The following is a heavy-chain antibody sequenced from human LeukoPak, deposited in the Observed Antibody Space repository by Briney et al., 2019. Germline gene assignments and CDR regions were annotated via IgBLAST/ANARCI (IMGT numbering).Heavy chain of an antibody. CDR1: GFTFGDYA. J-gene: IGHJ4*02. V-gene: IGHV3-49*04. Sequence: GGSLRLSCTASGFTFGDYAMSWVRQAPGKGLEWVGFIRSKAYGGTTEYAASVKGRFTISRDDSKSIAYLQTNSLKTEDTAVYYCTRDWTFGYSSGWYDYWGQGTLVTVSS. D-gene: IGHD6-19*01. CDR2: IRSKAYGGTT. CDR3: TRDWTFGYSSGWYDY.